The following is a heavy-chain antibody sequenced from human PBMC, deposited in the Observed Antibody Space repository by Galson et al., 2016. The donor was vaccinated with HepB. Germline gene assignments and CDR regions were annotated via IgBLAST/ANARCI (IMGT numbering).Heavy chain of an antibody. J-gene: IGHJ6*04. CDR2: ISYDGRNR. CDR1: GFTFSSYG. D-gene: IGHD5-12*01. CDR3: AKDRRGGYDGSGVTYYGMDV. V-gene: IGHV3-30*18. Sequence: SLRLSCAASGFTFSSYGMHWVRQAPGKGLQWVAVISYDGRNRYSADSVRGRFTISRDNSKNTLYLQMNSLGAEDTAVYYCAKDRRGGYDGSGVTYYGMDVWGKGTTVTVSS.